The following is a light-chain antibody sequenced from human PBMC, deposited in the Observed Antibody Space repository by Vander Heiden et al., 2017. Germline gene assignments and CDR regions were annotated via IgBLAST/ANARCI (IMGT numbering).Light chain of an antibody. CDR1: SGINVGTSR. CDR3: MVWHSSAWV. CDR2: YKSDSDK. Sequence: QAVLTQPSSLSASPGASASLTCTLRSGINVGTSRLYWYQQKPGSPPQSLLTYKSDSDKQQGSGVPSRFSGSKDISANAGILLISGLQSEDEADYYCMVWHSSAWVFGGGTKLSVL. J-gene: IGLJ3*02. V-gene: IGLV5-45*03.